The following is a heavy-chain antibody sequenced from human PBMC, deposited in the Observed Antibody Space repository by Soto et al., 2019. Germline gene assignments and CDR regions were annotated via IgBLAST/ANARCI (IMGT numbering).Heavy chain of an antibody. CDR3: ARGVGDYGTWGQLVDY. V-gene: IGHV4-30-2*01. Sequence: SETLSLTCSVSGDSIINGGYSWNWIRQPPGKCLEWIGAIYHSGSTSYNPSLKSRITISVDKSNNQFSLRLTSVTAADTAVYYCARGVGDYGTWGQLVDYWGQGTLVTVSS. D-gene: IGHD4-17*01. J-gene: IGHJ4*02. CDR2: IYHSGST. CDR1: GDSIINGGYS.